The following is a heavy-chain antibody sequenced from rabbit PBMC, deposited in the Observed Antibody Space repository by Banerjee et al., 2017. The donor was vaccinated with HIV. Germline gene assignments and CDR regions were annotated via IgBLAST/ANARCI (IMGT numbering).Heavy chain of an antibody. CDR3: ARDLAGVIGWNFGG. CDR2: IDPVFGIT. Sequence: QLEESAGGLVQPGGSLKLSCKASGFTLSSYYMNWVRQAPGKGLEWIGDIDPVFGITYYANWVSGRVSISRENAQNTACLQMTSLTAADTATYFCARDLAGVIGWNFGGWGQGTLVTVS. J-gene: IGHJ3*01. D-gene: IGHD4-1*01. V-gene: IGHV1S7*01. CDR1: GFTLSSYY.